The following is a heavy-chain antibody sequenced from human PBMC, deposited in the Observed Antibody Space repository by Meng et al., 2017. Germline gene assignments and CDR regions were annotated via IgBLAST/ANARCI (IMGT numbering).Heavy chain of an antibody. J-gene: IGHJ1*01. V-gene: IGHV2-5*01. CDR2: IYWNDDK. D-gene: IGHD6-13*01. CDR3: AHIPYSSSWYEYFQH. CDR1: GVVLSSSGVG. Sequence: IHLKESGPALVNPTQTLTVRCPFSGVVLSSSGVGLCWIRQPPGKALEWLAIIYWNDDKSYSPSLKSRLTITKETSKNQVVHTMTNMDPVDTATYYCAHIPYSSSWYEYFQHWGQGTLVTVSS.